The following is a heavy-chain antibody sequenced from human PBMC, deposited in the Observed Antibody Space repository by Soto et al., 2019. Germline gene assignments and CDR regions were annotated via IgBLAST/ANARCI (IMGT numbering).Heavy chain of an antibody. CDR1: GGSINRGDYY. CDR2: VSSYRGTT. J-gene: IGHJ5*02. V-gene: IGHV4-30-4*01. CDR3: ARPLQLAVSGFDP. D-gene: IGHD3-3*02. Sequence: SETLSLTCTVSGGSINRGDYYWSWIRQPPGKGLEWIGYVSSYRGTTYYNPSLKSRLTISLGTPMNQFSLRLSSVTAADTAVYYCARPLQLAVSGFDPWGQGTLVTVSS.